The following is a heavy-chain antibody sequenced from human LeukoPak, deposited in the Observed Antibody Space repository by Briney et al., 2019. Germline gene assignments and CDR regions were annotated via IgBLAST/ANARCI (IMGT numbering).Heavy chain of an antibody. D-gene: IGHD3-22*01. Sequence: KASETLSLTCTVSGGSISSYYWSWIRQPPGKGLEWIGYIYYSGSTNYNPSLKSRVTISVDTSKNQFSLKLSSVTAADTAVYYCARGGGSSGYYTDYWGQGTLVTVSS. CDR3: ARGGGSSGYYTDY. V-gene: IGHV4-59*12. J-gene: IGHJ4*02. CDR1: GGSISSYY. CDR2: IYYSGST.